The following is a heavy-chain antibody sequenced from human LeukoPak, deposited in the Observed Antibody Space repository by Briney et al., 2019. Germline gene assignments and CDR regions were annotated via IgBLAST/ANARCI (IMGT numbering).Heavy chain of an antibody. CDR2: INAGNGNT. V-gene: IGHV1-3*01. J-gene: IGHJ3*02. CDR1: GYTFTSYA. D-gene: IGHD3-16*01. Sequence: ASVKVSCKASGYTFTSYAMHWVRQAPGQRLEWMGWINAGNGNTKYSQKFQGRVTITRDTSASTAYMELSGLRSEDTAVYYCARASLWPDAFDIWGQGTMVTVSS. CDR3: ARASLWPDAFDI.